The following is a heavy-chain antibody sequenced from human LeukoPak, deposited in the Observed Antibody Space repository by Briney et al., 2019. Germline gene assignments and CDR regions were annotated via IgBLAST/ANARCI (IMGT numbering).Heavy chain of an antibody. Sequence: GESLKISCKGSGYRFSNYWIGWVRQMPGKGLEWMGIIYPGDSDTRYSPSFQGQVTISADKSTSTAYLQWSSLKASDTAMYYCARQSRDGYNSIDYWGQGTLVTVSS. J-gene: IGHJ4*02. CDR2: IYPGDSDT. CDR3: ARQSRDGYNSIDY. V-gene: IGHV5-51*01. CDR1: GYRFSNYW. D-gene: IGHD5-24*01.